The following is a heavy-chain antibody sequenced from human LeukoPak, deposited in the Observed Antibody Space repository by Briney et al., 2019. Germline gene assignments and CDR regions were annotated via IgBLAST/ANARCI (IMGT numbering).Heavy chain of an antibody. Sequence: GGSLRLSCAASAFTFSNAWMNWVRQAPGKGLEWVGRIKSKTDGGTTDYAAPVKGRFTISRDDSKNTLYLQMNSLKTEDTAVYYCTTEERVSSGYCGGGSCYIDYWGQGTLVTVSS. J-gene: IGHJ4*02. D-gene: IGHD2-15*01. CDR1: AFTFSNAW. CDR3: TTEERVSSGYCGGGSCYIDY. V-gene: IGHV3-15*01. CDR2: IKSKTDGGTT.